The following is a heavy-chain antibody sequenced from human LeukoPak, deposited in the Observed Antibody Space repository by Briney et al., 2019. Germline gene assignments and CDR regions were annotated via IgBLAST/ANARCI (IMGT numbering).Heavy chain of an antibody. CDR1: GFTFDDYA. V-gene: IGHV3-9*03. Sequence: SGGSLRLSCAASGFTFDDYAMQWVRQAPGKGLEWVSGISWNSGSIGYADSVKGRFTISRDNAKNSLYLQMNSLRAEDMALYYCAKDGRPFDLWGRGTLVTVSS. CDR3: AKDGRPFDL. J-gene: IGHJ2*01. CDR2: ISWNSGSI.